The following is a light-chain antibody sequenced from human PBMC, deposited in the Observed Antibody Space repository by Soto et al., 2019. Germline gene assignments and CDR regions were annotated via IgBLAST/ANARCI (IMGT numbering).Light chain of an antibody. CDR1: SSNIATNY. J-gene: IGLJ2*01. Sequence: QSVLTQPPSASGTPGQRVIISCSESSSNIATNYVYWYQQLPGTAPKLLIYNDYERPSGVPGRFSGSKSGTSASLAISGLRSEDEADYFCAAWDDSLSGHVIFGGGTKLTVL. CDR3: AAWDDSLSGHVI. V-gene: IGLV1-47*02. CDR2: NDY.